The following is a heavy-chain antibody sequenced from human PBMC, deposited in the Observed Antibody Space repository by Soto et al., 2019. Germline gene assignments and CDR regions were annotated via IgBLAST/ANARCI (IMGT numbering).Heavy chain of an antibody. CDR3: AKPPGYSSGWYPG. CDR1: EFTFNSYA. D-gene: IGHD6-19*01. Sequence: VQLVESGGGVVQPGRSLRLSCAASEFTFNSYAMSWVRQAPGKGLEWVSVISGSGGSTYYADSVKGRFTISRDNSKNTMYLQMNSLRAEDTAVYYCAKPPGYSSGWYPGWGQGTLVTVSS. J-gene: IGHJ4*02. CDR2: ISGSGGST. V-gene: IGHV3-23*04.